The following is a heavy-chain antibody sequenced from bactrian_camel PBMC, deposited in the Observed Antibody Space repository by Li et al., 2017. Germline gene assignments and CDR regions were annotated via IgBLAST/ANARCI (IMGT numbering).Heavy chain of an antibody. CDR1: VWSVSRYYC. V-gene: IGHV3S26*01. J-gene: IGHJ4*01. Sequence: HVQLVESGGGSVQAGGSLRLSCAASVWSVSRYYCMGWFRQAPGKEREGVAMITSDLTRGRYADSVKGRFTISQDNAKNVVYLQMNSLKPEDTAMYYCAADCHPAYCEGASPLELERECGGHWGQGTQVTVS. CDR2: ITSDLTRG. D-gene: IGHD1*01. CDR3: AADCHPAYCEGASPLELERECGGH.